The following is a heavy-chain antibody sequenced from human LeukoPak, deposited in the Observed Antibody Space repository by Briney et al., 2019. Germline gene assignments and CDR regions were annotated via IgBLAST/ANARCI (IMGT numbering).Heavy chain of an antibody. CDR1: GYTLRSYG. CDR2: ISAYNGNT. D-gene: IGHD6-13*01. J-gene: IGHJ5*02. CDR3: ARDLIAAAPQYNWFDP. Sequence: ASVKVSCRASGYTLRSYGITWVRQAPGQGLEWMGWISAYNGNTKYPQKLQGRVTMTTDTSTSTAYMELSRLRSDDTAVYYCARDLIAAAPQYNWFDPWGQGTLVTVSS. V-gene: IGHV1-18*01.